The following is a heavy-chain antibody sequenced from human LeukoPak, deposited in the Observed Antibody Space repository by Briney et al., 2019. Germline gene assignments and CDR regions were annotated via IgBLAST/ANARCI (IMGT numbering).Heavy chain of an antibody. J-gene: IGHJ4*02. CDR2: INPSGGST. CDR3: ARAGRIAAAGTDLGY. Sequence: ASVKVSCKASGYTFTSYYMHWVRQAPGQGLEWMGIINPSGGSTSYAQKFQGRVTMTRDTSTSTVYVELSSLRSEDTAVYYCARAGRIAAAGTDLGYWGQGTLVTVSS. CDR1: GYTFTSYY. V-gene: IGHV1-46*01. D-gene: IGHD6-13*01.